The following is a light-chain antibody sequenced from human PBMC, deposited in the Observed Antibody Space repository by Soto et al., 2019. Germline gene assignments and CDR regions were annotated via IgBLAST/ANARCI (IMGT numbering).Light chain of an antibody. CDR3: QSYDTSLSGVV. CDR2: GNS. Sequence: QSVLTQPPSVSGAPGQRVTISCTGSSSNIGAGYDVHWYQQLPGTATKLLIYGNSNRPSGVPDRFSGSKSGTSASLSITGLQAEDEADYYCQSYDTSLSGVVFGGDNQLTVL. V-gene: IGLV1-40*01. J-gene: IGLJ2*01. CDR1: SSNIGAGYD.